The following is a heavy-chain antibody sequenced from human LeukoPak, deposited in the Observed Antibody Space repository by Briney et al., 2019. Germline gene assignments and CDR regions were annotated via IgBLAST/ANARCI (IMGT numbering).Heavy chain of an antibody. Sequence: SETLSLTCTVSGGSISSYYWSWIRQPAGKGLEWIGRIYTSGSTNYNPSLKSRVTMSVDTSKNQFSLKLGSVTAADTAVYYCARDHSSSWTRWGWFDPWGQGTLVTVSS. CDR2: IYTSGST. J-gene: IGHJ5*02. CDR1: GGSISSYY. CDR3: ARDHSSSWTRWGWFDP. D-gene: IGHD6-13*01. V-gene: IGHV4-4*07.